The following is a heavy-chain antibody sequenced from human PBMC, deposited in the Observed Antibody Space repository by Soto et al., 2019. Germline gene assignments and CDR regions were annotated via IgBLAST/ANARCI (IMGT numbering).Heavy chain of an antibody. D-gene: IGHD2-21*02. J-gene: IGHJ4*02. CDR2: ISSTSSTI. V-gene: IGHV3-48*02. Sequence: PGGSLRLSCAASGFTFSSYSMNWVRQAPGKGLEWVSYISSTSSTIFYADSVKGRFTISRDNGKNSLNLQMNSLRDEDTAVYYCARSHCANDCYHPDFDYWGQGTLVTVSS. CDR3: ARSHCANDCYHPDFDY. CDR1: GFTFSSYS.